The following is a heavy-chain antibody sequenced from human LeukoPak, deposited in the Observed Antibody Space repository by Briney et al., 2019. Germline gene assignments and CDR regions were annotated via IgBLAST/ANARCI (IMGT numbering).Heavy chain of an antibody. Sequence: GGSLRLSCAASGFTFSSYSMNWVRQAPGKGLELVSSISSSSSYIYYADSVKGRFTISRDNAKNSLYLQMNSLRAEDTAVYYCAREGGVPAANNWLDPWGQGTLVTVSS. D-gene: IGHD2-2*01. J-gene: IGHJ5*02. V-gene: IGHV3-21*01. CDR1: GFTFSSYS. CDR2: ISSSSSYI. CDR3: AREGGVPAANNWLDP.